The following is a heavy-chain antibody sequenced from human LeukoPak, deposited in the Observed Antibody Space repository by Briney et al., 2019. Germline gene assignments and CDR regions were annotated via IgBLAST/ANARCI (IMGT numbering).Heavy chain of an antibody. CDR2: IRSKANSYAT. CDR1: GFTFSGSA. V-gene: IGHV3-73*01. D-gene: IGHD4-23*01. Sequence: GGSLKLSCAASGFTFSGSAMHWVRQASGKGLEWVGGIRSKANSYATAYAASVKGRFTISRDDSKNTAYLQMNSLKTEDTAVYYCTSTYGGNSDYYYYYMDVWGKGTTVTVSS. CDR3: TSTYGGNSDYYYYYMDV. J-gene: IGHJ6*03.